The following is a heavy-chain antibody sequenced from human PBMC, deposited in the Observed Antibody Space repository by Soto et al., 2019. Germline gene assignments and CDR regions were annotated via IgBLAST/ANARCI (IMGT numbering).Heavy chain of an antibody. CDR2: ISSNGGST. D-gene: IGHD6-13*01. J-gene: IGHJ6*02. CDR3: VKEGPGSSWYSDYYGMDV. Sequence: PGGSLRLSCSASGFTFSSYAMHWVRQAPGKGLEYVSAISSNGGSTYYADSVKGRFTISRDNSKNTLYLQMSSLRAEDTAVYYCVKEGPGSSWYSDYYGMDVWGQGTTVTVSS. V-gene: IGHV3-64D*08. CDR1: GFTFSSYA.